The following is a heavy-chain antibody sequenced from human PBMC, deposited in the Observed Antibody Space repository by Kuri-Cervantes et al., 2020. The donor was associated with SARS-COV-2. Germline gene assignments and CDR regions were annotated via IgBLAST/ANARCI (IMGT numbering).Heavy chain of an antibody. CDR3: TRMSSGGSPDY. CDR2: ISSSGSTI. D-gene: IGHD2-15*01. J-gene: IGHJ4*02. V-gene: IGHV3-48*03. Sequence: GGSLRLSCVASGFNFSSYEMNWVRQAPGRGLEWVSYISSSGSTIYYADSVKGRFTTSRDNAKNSLYLQMSSLRVEDTAVYYCTRMSSGGSPDYWGQGTRGTVSS. CDR1: GFNFSSYE.